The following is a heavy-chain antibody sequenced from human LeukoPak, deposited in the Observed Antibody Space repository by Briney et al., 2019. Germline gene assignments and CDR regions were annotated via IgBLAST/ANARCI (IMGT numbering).Heavy chain of an antibody. D-gene: IGHD2-15*01. V-gene: IGHV3-30*02. Sequence: GGSLRLSCAASGFTFSSYVMHWVRQAPGKGLEWVAFIRYDGSNKYYADSVKGRFTISRDNSKNTLYLQMNSLRAEDTAVYYCANPRVAAKDGRYYGMDVWGQGNTVTVSS. CDR3: ANPRVAAKDGRYYGMDV. CDR1: GFTFSSYV. J-gene: IGHJ6*02. CDR2: IRYDGSNK.